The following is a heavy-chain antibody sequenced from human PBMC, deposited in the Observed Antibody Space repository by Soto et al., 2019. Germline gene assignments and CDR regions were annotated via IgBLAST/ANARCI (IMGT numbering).Heavy chain of an antibody. V-gene: IGHV3-23*01. CDR3: PGASGSYGR. J-gene: IGHJ4*02. Sequence: EVQLLESGGGLVQPGGSLRLSCAASGFTFSSYAMSWVRQAPGKGLEWVSAISGSGDNTYYADSVKGRFTISRDNSKNTLCLQMRSLRAEDTAVYYCPGASGSYGRWGQGTLVTVSS. D-gene: IGHD1-26*01. CDR1: GFTFSSYA. CDR2: ISGSGDNT.